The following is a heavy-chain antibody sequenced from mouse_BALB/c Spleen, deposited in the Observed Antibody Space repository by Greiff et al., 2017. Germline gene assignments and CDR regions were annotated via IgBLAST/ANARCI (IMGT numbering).Heavy chain of an antibody. Sequence: EVQLVESGGDLVKPGGSLKLSCAASGFTFSSYGMSWVRQTPDKRLEWVATISSGGSYTYYPDTVTGRFTISRDNAKNTLYLEMSSLRSEETAMYYCARDTDSSMDYWGQGTSVTVSS. J-gene: IGHJ4*01. V-gene: IGHV5-6*01. CDR3: ARDTDSSMDY. CDR2: ISSGGSYT. CDR1: GFTFSSYG. D-gene: IGHD1-1*01.